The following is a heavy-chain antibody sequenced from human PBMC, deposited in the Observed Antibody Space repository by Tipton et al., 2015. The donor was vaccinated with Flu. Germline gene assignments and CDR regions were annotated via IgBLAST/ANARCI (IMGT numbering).Heavy chain of an antibody. D-gene: IGHD6-6*01. V-gene: IGHV4-61*02. Sequence: TLSLTCTVSGGFITSGSYYWSWIRQSAGKGLEWIGRIYTTGSTNYNPSLRSRVTISGDTSKNQFSLQLNSVTAEDTAVYYCAREGRREQLALDYWGQGTLVTVSS. J-gene: IGHJ4*02. CDR3: AREGRREQLALDY. CDR1: GGFITSGSYY. CDR2: IYTTGST.